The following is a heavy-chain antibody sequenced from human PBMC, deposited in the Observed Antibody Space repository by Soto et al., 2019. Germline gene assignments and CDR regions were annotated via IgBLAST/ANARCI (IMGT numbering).Heavy chain of an antibody. J-gene: IGHJ6*02. CDR2: TYYRSKWYN. Sequence: KQSPTLSLTCAISGDRVSSNSAAWNWIRQSPSRGLEWLGRTYYRSKWYNDYAVSVKSRITINPDTSKNQFSLQLNSVTPEDTAVYYCARAPSSGWTASYYYGMDVWGQGTTVTVSS. V-gene: IGHV6-1*01. D-gene: IGHD6-19*01. CDR3: ARAPSSGWTASYYYGMDV. CDR1: GDRVSSNSAA.